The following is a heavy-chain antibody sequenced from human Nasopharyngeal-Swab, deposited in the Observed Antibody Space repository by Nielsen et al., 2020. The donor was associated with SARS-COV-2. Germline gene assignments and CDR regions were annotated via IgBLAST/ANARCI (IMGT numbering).Heavy chain of an antibody. CDR1: GFTFSSYW. Sequence: GESLKISCAASGFTFSSYWMTWVRQAPGKGLEWVANIKQDGSEKYYVDSVKGRFTISRDNAKNSLYLQMNSLRAEDTAVYYCARGTTMVRGVGGYWGQGTLVTVSS. V-gene: IGHV3-7*01. D-gene: IGHD3-10*01. CDR3: ARGTTMVRGVGGY. CDR2: IKQDGSEK. J-gene: IGHJ4*02.